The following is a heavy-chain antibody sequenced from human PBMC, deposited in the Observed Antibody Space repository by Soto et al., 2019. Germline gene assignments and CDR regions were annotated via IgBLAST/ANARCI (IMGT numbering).Heavy chain of an antibody. D-gene: IGHD2-2*01. CDR1: GFTFSSYA. V-gene: IGHV3-23*01. J-gene: IGHJ4*02. Sequence: EVQLLESGGGLVQPGGSLRLSCAASGFTFSSYALSWVRQAPGKGLEWVSAISGSGGSTYYADSVKGRFTISRDNSKNTLYLQMNSLRDEDTAVYYCAKEYCSSTSCYELYYFDYWGQGTLVTVSS. CDR2: ISGSGGST. CDR3: AKEYCSSTSCYELYYFDY.